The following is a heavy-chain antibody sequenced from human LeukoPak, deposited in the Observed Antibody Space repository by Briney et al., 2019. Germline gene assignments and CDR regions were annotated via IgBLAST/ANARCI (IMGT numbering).Heavy chain of an antibody. CDR2: IYYSGST. D-gene: IGHD2-2*01. CDR3: ARRADTGDFVVVPAPRKTWPAP. Sequence: SETLSLTCTVSGGSISSSSYYWGWIRQPPGKGLEWIGSIYYSGSTYYNPSLKSRVTISVDTSKNQFSLKLSSVTAADTAVYYWARRADTGDFVVVPAPRKTWPAPWGQGTLFPVSS. J-gene: IGHJ5*02. CDR1: GGSISSSSYY. V-gene: IGHV4-39*01.